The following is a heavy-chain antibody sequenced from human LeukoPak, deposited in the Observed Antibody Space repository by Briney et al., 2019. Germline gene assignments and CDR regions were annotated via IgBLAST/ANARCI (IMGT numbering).Heavy chain of an antibody. CDR2: SYHSGTT. CDR1: GYSISGGYY. CDR3: ARRYDTSGYYYFDY. D-gene: IGHD3-22*01. V-gene: IGHV4-38-2*01. Sequence: SETLSLTCAVSGYSISGGYYWGWIRQPPGKGLEWIGNSYHSGTTYYNPSLKSRVTISVDTSKNQFSLKLNSVTAADTAVYYCARRYDTSGYYYFDYWGQGTLVTVSS. J-gene: IGHJ4*02.